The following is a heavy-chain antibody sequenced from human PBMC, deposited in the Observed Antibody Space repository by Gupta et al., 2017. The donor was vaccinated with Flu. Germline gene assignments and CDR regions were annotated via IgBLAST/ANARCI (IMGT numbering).Heavy chain of an antibody. V-gene: IGHV7-4-1*02. CDR1: TTHS. J-gene: IGHJ4*02. CDR3: ARDASSINFDY. Sequence: TTHSINWLRQAPGQGLEWMGWITTHTGNPTYAQGFTGRFGFSLDTSVSTAYMQITSLKAEDTAVYYCARDASSINFDYWGQGTRVTVSA. CDR2: ITTHTGNP.